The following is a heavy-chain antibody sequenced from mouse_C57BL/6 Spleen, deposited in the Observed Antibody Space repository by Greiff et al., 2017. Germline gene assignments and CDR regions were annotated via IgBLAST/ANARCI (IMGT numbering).Heavy chain of an antibody. CDR3: ARGLGHVYFDV. CDR1: GFTFTSYW. V-gene: IGHV1-52*01. J-gene: IGHJ1*03. D-gene: IGHD4-1*01. Sequence: QVQLQQPGAELVRPGSSVKLSCKASGFTFTSYWMHWVKQRPIQGLEWIGNIDPSDSETHYNQKFKDKATLTVDKSSITTYMQLSSLTSADSAVYYCARGLGHVYFDVGGTGTTVTVSS. CDR2: IDPSDSET.